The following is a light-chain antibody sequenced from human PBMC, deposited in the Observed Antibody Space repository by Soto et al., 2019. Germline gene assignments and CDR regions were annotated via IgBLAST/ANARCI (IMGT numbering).Light chain of an antibody. V-gene: IGLV1-40*01. Sequence: QSVLTQPPSVSGAPGQRVTISCTGSSSNIGAGNDVHWYQQLPGTXPXXXXYXXXXRXXGVNDRLSGSKSGTSASLAITGLQAEDEADYYCQSYDSSLSGSEVFGTGTKVTVL. CDR3: QSYDSSLSGSEV. CDR2: XXX. CDR1: SSNIGAGND. J-gene: IGLJ1*01.